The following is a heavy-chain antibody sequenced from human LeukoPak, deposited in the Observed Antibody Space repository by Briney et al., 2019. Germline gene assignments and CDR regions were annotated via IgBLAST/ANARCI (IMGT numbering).Heavy chain of an antibody. CDR2: ISGYNTNT. D-gene: IGHD2-2*02. V-gene: IGHV1-18*01. CDR1: GYIFSDYS. Sequence: ASVKVSCKTSGYIFSDYSITWVEQAPGQGLEWMGWISGYNTNTKYSQKFQGRVTMTADTSTSTAYMELRNLRSDDTAVYFCARLGEFCSRTNCYTGEDHWGQGTLVTVSS. CDR3: ARLGEFCSRTNCYTGEDH. J-gene: IGHJ4*02.